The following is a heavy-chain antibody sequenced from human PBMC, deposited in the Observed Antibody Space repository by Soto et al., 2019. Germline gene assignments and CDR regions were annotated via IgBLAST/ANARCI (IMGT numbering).Heavy chain of an antibody. J-gene: IGHJ4*02. D-gene: IGHD6-13*01. Sequence: GGSLRLSCAASGFTFSSYGMHWVRQAPGKGLEWVAVIWYDGSNKYYADSVKGRFTISRDNSKNTLYLQMNSLRAEDTAVYYCARDRTYSSPDSFDYWGQGTLVTVSS. V-gene: IGHV3-33*01. CDR2: IWYDGSNK. CDR1: GFTFSSYG. CDR3: ARDRTYSSPDSFDY.